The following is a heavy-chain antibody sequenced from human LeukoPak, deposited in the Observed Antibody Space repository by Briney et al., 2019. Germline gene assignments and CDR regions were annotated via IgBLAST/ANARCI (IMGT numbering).Heavy chain of an antibody. CDR3: ARANCGGACYFSGYGMDV. V-gene: IGHV3-30*04. Sequence: GGSLRLSCAASGFSFTSYPFHWVRQAPGKGLEWVAVISYDVNDKHYADSVRGRFSISRDGSENTLYLHINSLRDEDTAIYYCARANCGGACYFSGYGMDVWGPGTTVTVSS. D-gene: IGHD2-21*02. J-gene: IGHJ6*02. CDR1: GFSFTSYP. CDR2: ISYDVNDK.